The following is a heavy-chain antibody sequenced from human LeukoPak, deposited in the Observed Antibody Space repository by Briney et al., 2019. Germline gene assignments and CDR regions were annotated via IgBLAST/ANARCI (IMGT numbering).Heavy chain of an antibody. CDR1: GFTFSSYS. Sequence: GGSLRLSCAASGFTFSSYSMNWVRQAPGKGLEWVSSISSSSSYIYYADSVKGRFTISRDNAKNSLYLQMNSLRAEDTAVYYCARDPLNCSGGSCYSNLPYYFDYWGQGTLVTVSS. D-gene: IGHD2-15*01. J-gene: IGHJ4*02. CDR2: ISSSSSYI. CDR3: ARDPLNCSGGSCYSNLPYYFDY. V-gene: IGHV3-21*01.